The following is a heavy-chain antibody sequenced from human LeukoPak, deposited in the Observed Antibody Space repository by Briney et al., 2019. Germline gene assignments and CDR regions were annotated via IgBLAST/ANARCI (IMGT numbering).Heavy chain of an antibody. V-gene: IGHV3-33*01. CDR1: GFTFSSYG. Sequence: GGSLRLSCAASGFTFSSYGMHWVRQAPGKGLEWVAVILSDGSKEFYTDSVKGRFTISRDNSKNTLYLQMNSLRAEDTAVYYCARARSSSFYMDVWGKGTTVTVSS. J-gene: IGHJ6*03. D-gene: IGHD6-6*01. CDR3: ARARSSSFYMDV. CDR2: ILSDGSKE.